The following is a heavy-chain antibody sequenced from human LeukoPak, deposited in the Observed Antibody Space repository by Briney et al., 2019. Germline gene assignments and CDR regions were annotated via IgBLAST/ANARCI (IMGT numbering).Heavy chain of an antibody. CDR1: GYSLSSGYY. J-gene: IGHJ6*03. D-gene: IGHD3-3*01. V-gene: IGHV4-38-2*02. CDR3: ARGISRRYDFWSGYYYYYYMDV. CDR2: IYHSGST. Sequence: SETLSLTCTVSGYSLSSGYYWGWIRQPPGKGLEWIGSIYHSGSTYYNPSLKSRVTISVDTSKNQFSLKLSSVTAADTAVYYCARGISRRYDFWSGYYYYYYMDVWGKGTTVTVSS.